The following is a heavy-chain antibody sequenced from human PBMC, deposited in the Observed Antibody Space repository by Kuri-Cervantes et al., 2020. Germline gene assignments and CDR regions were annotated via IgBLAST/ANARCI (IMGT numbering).Heavy chain of an antibody. CDR2: INPNSGGT. J-gene: IGHJ3*02. Sequence: ASVKVSCKASGYTFTGYYMHWVRQAPGQGLEWMGWINPNSGGTNYAQKFQGWVTMTRDTSISTAYMELSRLRSDDTAVYYCARDSDIVVVPAANHDAFDIWGQGTMVTVSS. CDR3: ARDSDIVVVPAANHDAFDI. CDR1: GYTFTGYY. D-gene: IGHD2-2*01. V-gene: IGHV1-2*04.